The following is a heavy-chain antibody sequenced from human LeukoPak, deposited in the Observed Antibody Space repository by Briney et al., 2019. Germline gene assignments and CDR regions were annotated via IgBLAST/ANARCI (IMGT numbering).Heavy chain of an antibody. Sequence: SGGSLRLSCAASLVTVSSHYMSCVRQAPGKGLEWVSVIYNDGSTYYADSVKGRFAISRDNSQNTLYLQMNSTGDEDMALYYCARANIAAAGTIDYWGQGTLVTVSS. J-gene: IGHJ4*02. CDR2: IYNDGST. CDR1: LVTVSSHY. D-gene: IGHD6-13*01. V-gene: IGHV3-53*01. CDR3: ARANIAAAGTIDY.